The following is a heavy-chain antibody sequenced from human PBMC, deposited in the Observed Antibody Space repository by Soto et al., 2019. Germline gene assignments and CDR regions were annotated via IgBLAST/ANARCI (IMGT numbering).Heavy chain of an antibody. CDR2: IYYSGST. D-gene: IGHD6-6*01. CDR3: ASVKGQLAIIDY. Sequence: QLLESGPGLVKPSETLSLTCTVSGGSISSSSYYWGWIRQPPGKGLEWIGSIYYSGSTYYNPSLKSRVTISVDTSKNQFSLKLSSVTAADTAVYYCASVKGQLAIIDYWGQGTLVTVSS. J-gene: IGHJ4*02. CDR1: GGSISSSSYY. V-gene: IGHV4-39*01.